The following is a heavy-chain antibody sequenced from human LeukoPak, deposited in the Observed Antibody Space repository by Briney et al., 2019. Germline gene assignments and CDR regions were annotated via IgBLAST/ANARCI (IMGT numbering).Heavy chain of an antibody. Sequence: ASVKVSCKASGYTFTSYYMHWVRQAPGQGLEGMGWMNPNSGNKGYAQKFQVRFSITSDTATNTAYMELSSLRSEDTAVYYCARADHNYWNAFDIWGQGTLVTVSS. CDR1: GYTFTSYY. V-gene: IGHV1-8*03. CDR2: MNPNSGNK. D-gene: IGHD1-1*01. CDR3: ARADHNYWNAFDI. J-gene: IGHJ3*02.